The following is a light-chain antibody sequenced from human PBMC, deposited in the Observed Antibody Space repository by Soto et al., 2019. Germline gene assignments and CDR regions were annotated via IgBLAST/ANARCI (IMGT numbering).Light chain of an antibody. CDR1: QSISGY. Sequence: DIQMTKSPSSLPHPLGDGVTIICRASQSISGYLNWYQQKPGKAPKLLIYAASSLQSGVPSRFSGSGSGTDFTLTISSLQPEDFATYYCQQSYSTWTFGQGTKVEIK. J-gene: IGKJ1*01. V-gene: IGKV1-39*01. CDR2: AAS. CDR3: QQSYSTWT.